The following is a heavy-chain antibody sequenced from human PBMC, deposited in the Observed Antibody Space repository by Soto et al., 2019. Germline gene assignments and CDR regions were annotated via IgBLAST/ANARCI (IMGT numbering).Heavy chain of an antibody. V-gene: IGHV1-69*01. CDR1: GGTFSSYA. J-gene: IGHJ6*02. CDR3: ARVLHSSSWPHYGMDV. CDR2: VIPIFGTA. D-gene: IGHD6-13*01. Sequence: QVQLVQSGAEVKKPGSSVKVSCKASGGTFSSYAISWVRQAPGQGLEWMGGVIPIFGTANYAQKFQGSVTISADESTSTAYMELSSLRSEDTAVYYCARVLHSSSWPHYGMDVWGQGPTVTVSS.